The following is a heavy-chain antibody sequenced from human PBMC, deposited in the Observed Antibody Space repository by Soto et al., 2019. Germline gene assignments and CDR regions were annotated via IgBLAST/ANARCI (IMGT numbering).Heavy chain of an antibody. V-gene: IGHV4-61*01. CDR1: GGSVSSGTYY. CDR3: ARWYFGEILRLSYFDL. Sequence: PSETLSLTCTVSGGSVSSGTYYWSWIRQAPGKGLEWIGYISNSGSTNFNSSLKSRVTISGDTSKNQLSLKLNSVTAADTAIYYCARWYFGEILRLSYFDLWGQGTLVTVSS. CDR2: ISNSGST. D-gene: IGHD3-10*01. J-gene: IGHJ4*02.